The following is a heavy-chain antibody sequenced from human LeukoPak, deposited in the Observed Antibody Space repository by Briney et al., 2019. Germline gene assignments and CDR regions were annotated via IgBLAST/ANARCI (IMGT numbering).Heavy chain of an antibody. CDR3: ARDLVGATSDIDYFDY. CDR2: IHRSGST. V-gene: IGHV4-38-2*02. D-gene: IGHD1-26*01. J-gene: IGHJ4*02. CDR1: GYSLSSGYY. Sequence: SETLSLTCTVSGYSLSSGYYWGWIRQPPGKGLGWVGSIHRSGSTSHNPSLKSRVTISVDTTKSQFSLKMNSVTAADTAVYYCARDLVGATSDIDYFDYWGQGTLVTVSS.